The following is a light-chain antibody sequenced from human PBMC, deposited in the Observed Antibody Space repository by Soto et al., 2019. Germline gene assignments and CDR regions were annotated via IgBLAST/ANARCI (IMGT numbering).Light chain of an antibody. CDR3: CSYAGSYTNYV. Sequence: SVLPQPRSVSLSPGQSVTISCTGTSSAVGGYNYVSWYQQHPGKAPKLMIYDVSKRPSGVPDRFSGSKSGNTASLTISGLQAEDEADYYCCSYAGSYTNYVFGTGTKVTVL. J-gene: IGLJ1*01. V-gene: IGLV2-11*01. CDR2: DVS. CDR1: SSAVGGYNY.